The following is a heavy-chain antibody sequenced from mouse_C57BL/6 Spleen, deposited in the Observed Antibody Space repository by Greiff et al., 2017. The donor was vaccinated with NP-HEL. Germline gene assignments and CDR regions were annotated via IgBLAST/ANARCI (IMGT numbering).Heavy chain of an antibody. D-gene: IGHD2-12*01. Sequence: QVQLQQPGAELVMPGASVKLSCKASGYTFTSYWMHWVKQRPGQGLEWIGEIDPSDSYTNYNQKFKGKSTLSVDKSSSTAYMQLSSLTSEDSAVYYCAIYDDYFDYWGQGTTLTVSS. CDR1: GYTFTSYW. J-gene: IGHJ2*01. CDR2: IDPSDSYT. V-gene: IGHV1-69*01. CDR3: AIYDDYFDY.